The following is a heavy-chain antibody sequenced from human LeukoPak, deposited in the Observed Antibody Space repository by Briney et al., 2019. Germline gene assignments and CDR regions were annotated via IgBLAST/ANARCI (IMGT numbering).Heavy chain of an antibody. CDR2: IKQDGSEK. CDR1: GFTFSSYS. CDR3: ARGPEYYYGSGKNWFDP. V-gene: IGHV3-7*01. J-gene: IGHJ5*02. D-gene: IGHD3-10*01. Sequence: GGSLRLSCAASGFTFSSYSMNWVRQAPGKGLEWVANIKQDGSEKYYVDSVKGRFTISRDNAKNSLYLQMNSLRAEDTAVYYCARGPEYYYGSGKNWFDPWGQGTLVTVSS.